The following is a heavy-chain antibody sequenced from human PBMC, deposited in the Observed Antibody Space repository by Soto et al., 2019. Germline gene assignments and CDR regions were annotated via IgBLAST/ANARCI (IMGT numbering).Heavy chain of an antibody. Sequence: GGSLRLSCTASGFTVSSNYMSWVRQAPGKGLEWVSVIYSGGTTYYADSVKGRFTISRDNSKNTLYLQMNSLRAEDTAVYYCAKREDIVVVPAADAPYYYYGMDVWGQGTTVTVSS. CDR1: GFTVSSNY. D-gene: IGHD2-2*01. V-gene: IGHV3-66*01. CDR2: IYSGGTT. CDR3: AKREDIVVVPAADAPYYYYGMDV. J-gene: IGHJ6*02.